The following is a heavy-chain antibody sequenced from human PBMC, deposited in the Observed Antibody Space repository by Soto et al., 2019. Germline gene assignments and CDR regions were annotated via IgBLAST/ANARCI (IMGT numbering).Heavy chain of an antibody. CDR1: GGSFSSGYS. Sequence: QLQLQESGSGLVKPSQTLSLTCAVSGGSFSSGYSWSWIRQPPGKGLEWIGYIYHSGGTYYNPSLKSRVTISVDRSKNQFSLNLNSMTAADTAVYYCARLTGAPDYWGQGTLVTVSS. CDR3: ARLTGAPDY. J-gene: IGHJ4*02. CDR2: IYHSGGT. V-gene: IGHV4-30-2*01. D-gene: IGHD7-27*01.